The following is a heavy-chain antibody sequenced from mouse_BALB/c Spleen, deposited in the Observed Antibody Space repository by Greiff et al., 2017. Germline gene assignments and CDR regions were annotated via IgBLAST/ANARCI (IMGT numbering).Heavy chain of an antibody. D-gene: IGHD1-1*01. CDR2: IWSGGST. V-gene: IGHV2-4-1*01. J-gene: IGHJ3*01. CDR1: GFSLTSYG. CDR3: AREGYYYGSSLAY. Sequence: QVQLKESGPGLVQPSQSLSITCTVSGFSLTSYGVHWVRQSPGKGLEWLGVIWSGGSTDYNAAFISRLSISKDNSKSQVFFKMNSLQADDTAIYYCAREGYYYGSSLAYWGQGTLVTVSA.